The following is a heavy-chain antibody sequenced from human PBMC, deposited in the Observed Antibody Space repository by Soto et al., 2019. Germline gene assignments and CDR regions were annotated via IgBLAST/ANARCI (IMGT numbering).Heavy chain of an antibody. J-gene: IGHJ5*02. V-gene: IGHV3-30-3*02. Sequence: PGGSLRLSCAASGFTFSSCAMHWVRQAPGKGLEWVALISYDGSNKYYADSVKGRFTISRDNSKKTMYLQMDSLRAEDTARYYCAKDDPPTSWGQGTVVTVSS. CDR1: GFTFSSCA. CDR3: AKDDPPTS. CDR2: ISYDGSNK.